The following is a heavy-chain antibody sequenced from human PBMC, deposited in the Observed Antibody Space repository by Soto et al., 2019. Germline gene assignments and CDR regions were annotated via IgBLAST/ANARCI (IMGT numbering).Heavy chain of an antibody. CDR1: GGSISSYY. V-gene: IGHV4-4*07. CDR3: ARELVVVPAATTDYYYGMDV. D-gene: IGHD2-2*01. CDR2: IYTSGST. J-gene: IGHJ6*02. Sequence: PSETLSLTCTVSGGSISSYYWSWIRQPAGKGLEWIGRIYTSGSTNYNPSLKSRVTMSVDTSKNQFSLELSSVTAADTAVYYCARELVVVPAATTDYYYGMDVWGQGTTVTVSS.